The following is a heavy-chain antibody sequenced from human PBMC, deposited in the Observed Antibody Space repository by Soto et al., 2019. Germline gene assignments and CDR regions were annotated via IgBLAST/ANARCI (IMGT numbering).Heavy chain of an antibody. D-gene: IGHD6-13*01. V-gene: IGHV3-23*01. CDR3: EKEDQQLKQTYYYYYYGMDV. J-gene: IGHJ6*02. CDR2: ISGSGGST. CDR1: GFTFSSYA. Sequence: PGGSLRLSCAASGFTFSSYAMSWVRQAPGKGLEWVSAISGSGGSTYYADSVKGRFTISRDNSKNTLYLQMNSLRAEDTDVYYWEKEDQQLKQTYYYYYYGMDVWAQGTTVTVSS.